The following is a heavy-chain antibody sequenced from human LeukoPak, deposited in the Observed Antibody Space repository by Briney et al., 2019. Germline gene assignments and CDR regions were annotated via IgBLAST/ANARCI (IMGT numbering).Heavy chain of an antibody. Sequence: SETLSLTCTVSGGSISSSSYYWGWIRQPPGKGLEWIGSIYYSGSTYYNPSLKSRVTISVDTSKNQFSLKLSSVTAADTAVYYCATFDYDILTGYYQFDPWGQGTLATVSS. D-gene: IGHD3-9*01. J-gene: IGHJ5*02. CDR1: GGSISSSSYY. CDR2: IYYSGST. CDR3: ATFDYDILTGYYQFDP. V-gene: IGHV4-39*01.